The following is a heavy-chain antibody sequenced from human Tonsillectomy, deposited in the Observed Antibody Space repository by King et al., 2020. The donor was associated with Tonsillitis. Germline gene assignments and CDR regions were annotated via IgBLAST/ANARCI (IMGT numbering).Heavy chain of an antibody. CDR3: AIAWGSGSYYTPFDY. CDR2: VSGSVGVT. D-gene: IGHD3-10*01. CDR1: GFTFTKYA. J-gene: IGHJ4*02. V-gene: IGHV3-23*04. Sequence: VQLVESGGGLVQPGGSLRLSCAGSGFTFTKYAMSWVRQAPGKGLEWVSVVSGSVGVTYSADSVKGRFTISRDHSLNTLYLQRNSLTAEETAGYYCAIAWGSGSYYTPFDYWGQRTLVTVSS.